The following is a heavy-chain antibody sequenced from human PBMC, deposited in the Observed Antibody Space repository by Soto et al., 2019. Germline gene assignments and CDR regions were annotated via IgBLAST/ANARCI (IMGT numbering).Heavy chain of an antibody. CDR3: ARSIVVVTALDY. Sequence: ASVKVSCKASGYTFTSYAMHWVLRAPGRRLEWMGWINAGNGNTKYSQKFQGRVTITRDTSASTAYMELSSLRSEDTAVYYCARSIVVVTALDYWGQGTLVTVSS. D-gene: IGHD2-21*02. CDR2: INAGNGNT. CDR1: GYTFTSYA. J-gene: IGHJ4*02. V-gene: IGHV1-3*01.